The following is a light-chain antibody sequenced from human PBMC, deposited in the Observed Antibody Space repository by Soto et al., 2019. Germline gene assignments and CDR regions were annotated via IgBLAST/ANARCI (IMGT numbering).Light chain of an antibody. V-gene: IGLV2-14*01. Sequence: QPVLTQPASVSGSPGQSITISCTGTSSDVGGYNYVSWYQQHPGKAPKLMIYEVSNRPSGVSNRFSGSKSGNTASLTISGLQAEDEAHYYCSSYTTSSTLVFGGGTKLTVL. CDR2: EVS. J-gene: IGLJ3*02. CDR1: SSDVGGYNY. CDR3: SSYTTSSTLV.